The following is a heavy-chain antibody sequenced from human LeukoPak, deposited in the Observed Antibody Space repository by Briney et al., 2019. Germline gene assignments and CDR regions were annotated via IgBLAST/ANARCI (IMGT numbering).Heavy chain of an antibody. J-gene: IGHJ4*02. CDR3: ARTMRPILTGYYSLDY. CDR1: GGSSSNYY. V-gene: IGHV4-59*08. Sequence: PSETLSLTCSVSGGSSSNYYWSWIRQPPGRGLEWIGYIYYSGSTNSNASLKSRVTIFVDPSKNQFSLRLSSVTAADTAVYYCARTMRPILTGYYSLDYWGQGTLVTVSS. CDR2: IYYSGST. D-gene: IGHD3-9*01.